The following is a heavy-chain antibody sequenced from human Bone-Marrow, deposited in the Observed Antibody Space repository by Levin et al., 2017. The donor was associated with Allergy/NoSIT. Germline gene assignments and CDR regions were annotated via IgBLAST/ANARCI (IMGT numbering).Heavy chain of an antibody. CDR2: TSWNSGLI. CDR3: VKDFRVTTTGTFDS. D-gene: IGHD4-11*01. Sequence: PGGSLRLSCAASGFTFADFAMHWVRQAPGKGLEWVSGTSWNSGLIGYADSVKGRFPISRDNAKNALYLQMNSLRAEDTALFYCVKDFRVTTTGTFDSWGQGTLVTVSS. V-gene: IGHV3-9*01. CDR1: GFTFADFA. J-gene: IGHJ4*02.